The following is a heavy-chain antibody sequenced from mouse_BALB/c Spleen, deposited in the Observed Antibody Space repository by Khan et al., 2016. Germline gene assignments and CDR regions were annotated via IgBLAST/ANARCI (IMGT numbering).Heavy chain of an antibody. CDR3: ARGTPFAS. CDR1: GYAFSGYW. D-gene: IGHD3-3*01. Sequence: VQLQESGAELVRPGSSVKISCKASGYAFSGYWMNWVKQRPGPGLEWIGQIYPGDGDPNYNGKFQGKATLTADKSSSTAYMQNSSLTSEDAAVYFCARGTPFASWGQGTLVAVSA. CDR2: IYPGDGDP. J-gene: IGHJ3*01. V-gene: IGHV1-80*01.